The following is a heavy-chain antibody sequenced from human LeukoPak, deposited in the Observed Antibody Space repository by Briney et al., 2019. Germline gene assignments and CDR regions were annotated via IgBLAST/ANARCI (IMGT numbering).Heavy chain of an antibody. J-gene: IGHJ6*02. V-gene: IGHV3-30-3*01. CDR3: ARDLPGYCSGGSCPGPYYYYYGMDV. Sequence: PGGSLRLSCAASGFTFSSYAMHWVHQAPGKGLEWVAVISYDGSNKYYADSVKGRFTISRDNSKNTLYLQMNSLRAEDTAVYYCARDLPGYCSGGSCPGPYYYYYGMDVWGQGTTVTVSS. CDR2: ISYDGSNK. D-gene: IGHD2-15*01. CDR1: GFTFSSYA.